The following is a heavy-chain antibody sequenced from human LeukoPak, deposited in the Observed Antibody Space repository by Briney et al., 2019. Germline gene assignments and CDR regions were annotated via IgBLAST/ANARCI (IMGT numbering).Heavy chain of an antibody. V-gene: IGHV1-8*01. D-gene: IGHD3-10*01. CDR1: GYTFISYD. Sequence: ASVKVSCKASGYTFISYDINWVRQATGQGLEWMGWMNPNSGNTGYAQKFQGRVTMTRNTSISTAYMELSSLRSEDTAVYYCARRIETMVRGVYYYYMDVWGKGTTVTISS. J-gene: IGHJ6*03. CDR3: ARRIETMVRGVYYYYMDV. CDR2: MNPNSGNT.